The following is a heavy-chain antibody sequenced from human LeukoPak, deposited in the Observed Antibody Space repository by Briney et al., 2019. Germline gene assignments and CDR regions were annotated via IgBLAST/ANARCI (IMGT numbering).Heavy chain of an antibody. D-gene: IGHD1-26*01. J-gene: IGHJ6*03. CDR1: GFTFSSYA. Sequence: GGSLRLSCAASGFTFSSYAMHWVRQAPGKGLEWGAVISYDGSNKYYADSVKGRFTISRDNSKNTLYLQMNSLRAEDTAVYYCAREVVGALAYYYYYMDVWGKGTTVTVSS. CDR2: ISYDGSNK. CDR3: AREVVGALAYYYYYMDV. V-gene: IGHV3-30*04.